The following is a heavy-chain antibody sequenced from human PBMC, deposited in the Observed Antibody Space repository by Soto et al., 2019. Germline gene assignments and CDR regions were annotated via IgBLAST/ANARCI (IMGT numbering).Heavy chain of an antibody. D-gene: IGHD3-3*01. V-gene: IGHV3-NL1*01. Sequence: PGGSLRLSCAASGITFSSYGMHWVRQAPGKGPEWVSSFNWNGNYIHYADSVKGRFTISRDNSKNTLYLQMNSLRAEDTAVYYCAKVFYDFWSGYRDNTEYGMDVWGQGTTVTVSS. J-gene: IGHJ6*02. CDR3: AKVFYDFWSGYRDNTEYGMDV. CDR2: FNWNGNYI. CDR1: GITFSSYG.